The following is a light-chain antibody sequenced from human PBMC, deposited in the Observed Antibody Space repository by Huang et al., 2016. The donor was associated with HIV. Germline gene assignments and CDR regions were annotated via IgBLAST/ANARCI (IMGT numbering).Light chain of an antibody. CDR3: HQYNDWPRT. Sequence: EIVMTQFPASLPVSPGDRATLSCRARQSVNSNLAWYQKKPGQAPRLLMYGASTRATGVPPRFSGSGSGTNCTLTISGLQSEDFALYYCHQYNDWPRTFGQGTKVEVK. CDR1: QSVNSN. J-gene: IGKJ1*01. V-gene: IGKV3-15*01. CDR2: GAS.